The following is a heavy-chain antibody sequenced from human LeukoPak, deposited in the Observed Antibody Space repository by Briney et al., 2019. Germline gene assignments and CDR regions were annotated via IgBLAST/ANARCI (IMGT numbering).Heavy chain of an antibody. J-gene: IGHJ4*02. Sequence: KASETLSLTCAVYGGSFSGYYWSWIRQPPGKGLEWIGEINHSGSTNYNPSLKSRVTISVDTSKNQFSLKLSSVTAADTAVYYCARTTVVTERSFDYWGQGTLVTVSS. D-gene: IGHD2-21*02. CDR3: ARTTVVTERSFDY. CDR2: INHSGST. V-gene: IGHV4-34*01. CDR1: GGSFSGYY.